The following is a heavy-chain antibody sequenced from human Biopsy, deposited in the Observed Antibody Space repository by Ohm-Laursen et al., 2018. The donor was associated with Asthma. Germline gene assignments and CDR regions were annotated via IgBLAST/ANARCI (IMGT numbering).Heavy chain of an antibody. J-gene: IGHJ2*01. Sequence: SDTLSLTCIVSGDAMSTSGSYWGWIRQSPGKGLEWIGGIYYSGRTYYNPSLESRVTISADTLKNHFSLKVTSVTAADTAVYYCARAVSSSSYWYFDLWGRGDLVTVSS. D-gene: IGHD6-6*01. CDR1: GDAMSTSGSY. V-gene: IGHV4-39*02. CDR3: ARAVSSSSYWYFDL. CDR2: IYYSGRT.